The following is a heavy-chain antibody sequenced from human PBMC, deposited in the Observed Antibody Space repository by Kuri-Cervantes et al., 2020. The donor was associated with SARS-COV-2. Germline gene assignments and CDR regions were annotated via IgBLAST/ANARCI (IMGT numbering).Heavy chain of an antibody. CDR3: AKSRSEGGGFFDYGVDV. V-gene: IGHV3-23*01. CDR1: GFTFSSNA. J-gene: IGHJ6*02. CDR2: LSGSGVST. D-gene: IGHD3-3*01. Sequence: GESLKISCAASGFTFSSNAMSWVRQAPGKGLEWVSGLSGSGVSTYYAESVKGRFTISRDNSNKTVYLQMNSLRTEDTAVYYCAKSRSEGGGFFDYGVDVWGQGTTVTVSS.